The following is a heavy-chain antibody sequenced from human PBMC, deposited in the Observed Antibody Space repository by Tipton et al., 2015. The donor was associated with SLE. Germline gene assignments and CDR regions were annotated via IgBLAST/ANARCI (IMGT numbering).Heavy chain of an antibody. CDR3: ARGSGYDGLDV. CDR2: AYHGGSI. CDR1: GDSIRSNKW. D-gene: IGHD1-14*01. J-gene: IGHJ6*02. Sequence: TLSLTCTVSGDSIRSNKWWTWVRQPPGKGLEWIGEAYHGGSINYSPSLKSRVTISLDKSKNQFSLNLTSVTAADTAVYYCARGSGYDGLDVWGQGSPVTVSS. V-gene: IGHV4-4*02.